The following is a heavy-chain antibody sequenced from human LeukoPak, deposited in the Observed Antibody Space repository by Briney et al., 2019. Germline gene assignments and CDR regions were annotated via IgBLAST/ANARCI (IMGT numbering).Heavy chain of an antibody. J-gene: IGHJ4*02. V-gene: IGHV3-23*01. D-gene: IGHD3-10*01. CDR3: AKHVLLWFGELSYFDY. CDR1: GFTFSSYA. CDR2: ISGSGGST. Sequence: PGGSLRLSCAASGFTFSSYAMSWVRQAPGKGLEWVSAISGSGGSTYYADFVKGRFTISRDNSKNTLYLQMNSLRAEDTAVYYCAKHVLLWFGELSYFDYWGQGTLVTVSS.